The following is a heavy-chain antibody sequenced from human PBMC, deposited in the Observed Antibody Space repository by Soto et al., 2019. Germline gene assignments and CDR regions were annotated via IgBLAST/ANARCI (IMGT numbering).Heavy chain of an antibody. CDR3: ALGTIFGVVGIDMDV. J-gene: IGHJ6*03. V-gene: IGHV4-59*12. CDR1: GGSITSYY. Sequence: QVQLQESGPGLVKPSETLSLTCTVSGGSITSYYWSWIRQPPGKGLEWIGTIYNRGSTKYNSSLKSRVIVSIATSKIQFSLKLNSVTAADTAVYYCALGTIFGVVGIDMDVWGKGTTVTVSS. CDR2: IYNRGST. D-gene: IGHD3-3*01.